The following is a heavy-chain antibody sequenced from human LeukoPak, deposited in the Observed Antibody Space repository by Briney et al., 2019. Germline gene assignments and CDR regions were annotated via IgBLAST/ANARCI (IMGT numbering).Heavy chain of an antibody. CDR2: ISAYNGNT. CDR1: GYTFTSYG. V-gene: IGHV1-18*01. J-gene: IGHJ4*02. D-gene: IGHD6-13*01. Sequence: ASVKVSRKASGYTFTSYGISWVRQAPGQGLEWMGWISAYNGNTNYAQKLQGRVTMTTDTSTSTADMELRSLRSDDTAVYYCARDLGYSSSWYVVDYWGQGTLVTVSS. CDR3: ARDLGYSSSWYVVDY.